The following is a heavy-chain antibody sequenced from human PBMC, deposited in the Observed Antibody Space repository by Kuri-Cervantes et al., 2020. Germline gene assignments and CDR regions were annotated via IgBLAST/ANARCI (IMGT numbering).Heavy chain of an antibody. J-gene: IGHJ2*01. V-gene: IGHV4-59*01. Sequence: ESLKISCTVSGGSISSYYWSWIRQPPGKGLEWIGYIYYSGSTNYNPSLKSRVTISVDTSKNQFSLKLSSVTAADTAVYYCARGALGYYYDSSGFWYFDLWGRGTLVTVSS. CDR2: IYYSGST. D-gene: IGHD3-22*01. CDR1: GGSISSYY. CDR3: ARGALGYYYDSSGFWYFDL.